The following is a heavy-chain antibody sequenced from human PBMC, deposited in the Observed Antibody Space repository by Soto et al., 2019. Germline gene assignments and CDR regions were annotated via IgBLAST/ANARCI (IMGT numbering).Heavy chain of an antibody. CDR2: ISYDGSNK. Sequence: QVQLVESGGGVVQPGRSLRLSCAASGFTISSYGMHWVRQAPGKGLEWVAVISYDGSNKYYADSVKGRFTISRDNSKNTLYLQMNSLRAEDTAVYYCAKEGGYYGSGSYSVGENYYGMDVWGQGTTVTVSS. J-gene: IGHJ6*02. CDR3: AKEGGYYGSGSYSVGENYYGMDV. D-gene: IGHD3-10*01. V-gene: IGHV3-30*18. CDR1: GFTISSYG.